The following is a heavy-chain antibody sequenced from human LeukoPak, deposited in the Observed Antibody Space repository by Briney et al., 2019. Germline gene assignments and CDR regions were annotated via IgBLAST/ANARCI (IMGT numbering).Heavy chain of an antibody. D-gene: IGHD3-16*02. CDR1: GFTFSSYS. J-gene: IGHJ4*02. CDR2: ISSSSSYI. CDR3: ASLYYDYVWGSYRYSDY. Sequence: GGSLRLSCAASGFTFSSYSMNWVRQAPGKGLEWVSSISSSSSYIYYADSVKGRFTISRDNAKNSLHLQMNSLRAEDTAVYYCASLYYDYVWGSYRYSDYWGQGTLVTVSS. V-gene: IGHV3-21*01.